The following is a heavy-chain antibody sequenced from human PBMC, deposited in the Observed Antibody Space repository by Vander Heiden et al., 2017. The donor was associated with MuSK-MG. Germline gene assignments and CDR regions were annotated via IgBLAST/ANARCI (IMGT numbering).Heavy chain of an antibody. CDR3: ARMYYDFWSGYPEIYNWFDP. CDR1: GYSISSGYY. CDR2: IYHSGCT. Sequence: QVQLQESGPGLVKPSETLSLTCAVSGYSISSGYYGGWIRQPPGKGLEWLGSIYHSGCTYYHPSLKSRVTISVDPSKNQFSLKLSSVTAADTAVYYCARMYYDFWSGYPEIYNWFDPGGQGTLVTVSS. V-gene: IGHV4-38-2*01. J-gene: IGHJ5*02. D-gene: IGHD3-3*01.